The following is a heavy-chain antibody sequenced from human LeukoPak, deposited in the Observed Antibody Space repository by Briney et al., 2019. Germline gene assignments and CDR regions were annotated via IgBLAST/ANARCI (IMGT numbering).Heavy chain of an antibody. CDR1: GFTVSSKY. CDR3: ARGSGWVFFEY. V-gene: IGHV3-53*01. Sequence: PGGSLRLSCAASGFTVSSKYMSWVRQAPGKGLEWVSVFYVGGNTYYADSVRGRFTISRDNSKSTLYLQMNSLTAEDTAVYYCARGSGWVFFEYWGQGTQVTVSS. D-gene: IGHD6-19*01. J-gene: IGHJ4*02. CDR2: FYVGGNT.